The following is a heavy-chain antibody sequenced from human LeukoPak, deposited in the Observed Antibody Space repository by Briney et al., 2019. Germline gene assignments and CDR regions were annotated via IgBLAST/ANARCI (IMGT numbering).Heavy chain of an antibody. J-gene: IGHJ4*02. CDR2: INFDGSTT. CDR1: GFTFSSYW. Sequence: GGSLRLSCAASGFTFSSYWMHWVRQPPGKGLEWVPHINFDGSTTIYADSVKGRFTISRDNAKNTLSLQMNSLRVEDTAVYYCARDGSYIDYWGQGTLVTVSS. CDR3: ARDGSYIDY. D-gene: IGHD2-21*01. V-gene: IGHV3-74*01.